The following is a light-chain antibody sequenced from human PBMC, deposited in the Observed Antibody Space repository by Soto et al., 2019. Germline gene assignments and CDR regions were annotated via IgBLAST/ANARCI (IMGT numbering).Light chain of an antibody. Sequence: DIVMTQSPLYLPATPGEPSSISCRSSQSLLHSNGYNYLDWYLQKPGQXPQLLIYLGSNRSSGVPERFSGSGSGTDFTLKISRVEAEDVGVYYCMQDRGTFGHGTKVDIK. J-gene: IGKJ1*01. CDR2: LGS. CDR1: QSLLHSNGYNY. CDR3: MQDRGT. V-gene: IGKV2-28*01.